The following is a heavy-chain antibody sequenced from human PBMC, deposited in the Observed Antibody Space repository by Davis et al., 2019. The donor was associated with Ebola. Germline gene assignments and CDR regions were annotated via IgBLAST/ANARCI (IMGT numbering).Heavy chain of an antibody. CDR1: GGSISTHY. J-gene: IGHJ6*02. CDR3: ARDHGAGNLDV. Sequence: SETLSLTCTISGGSISTHYWTWIRQPPGKRLEWIGNVYYSGYSQNNPSLKSRVTISVDTSENRFSLRLRSVTAADTAVYYCARDHGAGNLDVWGQGTTVIVSS. V-gene: IGHV4-59*11. CDR2: VYYSGYS. D-gene: IGHD3-16*01.